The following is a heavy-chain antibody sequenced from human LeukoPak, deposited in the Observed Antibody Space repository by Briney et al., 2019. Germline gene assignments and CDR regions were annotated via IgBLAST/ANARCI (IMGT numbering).Heavy chain of an antibody. Sequence: GGSLRLSCAASGFTFSSYSMNWVRQAPGKGLEWVSSISSSSSYIYYADSVKGRFTISRDNSKNTLYLQMNSLRADDTAVYYCAKGTGSGWYDAFDFWGQGTMVTISS. CDR1: GFTFSSYS. CDR2: ISSSSSYI. D-gene: IGHD6-19*01. J-gene: IGHJ3*01. CDR3: AKGTGSGWYDAFDF. V-gene: IGHV3-21*04.